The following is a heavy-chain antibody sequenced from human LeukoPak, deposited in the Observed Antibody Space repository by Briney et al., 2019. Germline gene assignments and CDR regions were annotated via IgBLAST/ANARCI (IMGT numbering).Heavy chain of an antibody. V-gene: IGHV4-4*07. J-gene: IGHJ2*01. Sequence: SETLSLTCTVSGGSISSYYWSWIRQPAGKGLEWIGRIYTSGSTNYNPSLKSRVTMSVDTSKNQFSLKLSSVTAADTAVYYCARDYGGNHNSGYWYFDLWGRGTLVTVFS. CDR3: ARDYGGNHNSGYWYFDL. CDR1: GGSISSYY. CDR2: IYTSGST. D-gene: IGHD4-23*01.